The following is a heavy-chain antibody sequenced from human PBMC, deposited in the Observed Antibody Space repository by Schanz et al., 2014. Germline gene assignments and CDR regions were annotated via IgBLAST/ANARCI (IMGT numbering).Heavy chain of an antibody. Sequence: EVQLLESGGGLVQPGGSLRLSCAASGITFSSHSFNWVRQAPGMGLEWVSAISGRDGSTYYADSVKGRFTISRDISKNTLYLQMGSLRAEDTAVYDCARDHTTESYYSAGPPIDYWGQGTLLTVSS. J-gene: IGHJ4*02. CDR3: ARDHTTESYYSAGPPIDY. D-gene: IGHD1-26*01. CDR2: ISGRDGST. V-gene: IGHV3-23*01. CDR1: GITFSSHS.